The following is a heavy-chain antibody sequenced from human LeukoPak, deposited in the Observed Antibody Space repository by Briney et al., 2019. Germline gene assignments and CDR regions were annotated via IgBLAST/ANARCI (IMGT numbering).Heavy chain of an antibody. J-gene: IGHJ4*02. CDR1: GDSVSSINGA. D-gene: IGHD6-19*01. CDR2: TYYRSKWYS. Sequence: QTLSLTCAISGDSVSSINGAWNWVRQSPSRGLEWLGRTYYRSKWYSDYAVSIQGRITINHDTSKTQFTLHLFSVTPDDTAVYYCARDVATTGWYTFDYWGQGTRVTVSS. CDR3: ARDVATTGWYTFDY. V-gene: IGHV6-1*01.